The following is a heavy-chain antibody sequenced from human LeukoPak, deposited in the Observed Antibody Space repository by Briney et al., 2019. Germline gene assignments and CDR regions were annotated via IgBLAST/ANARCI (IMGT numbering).Heavy chain of an antibody. CDR2: INHSGST. V-gene: IGHV4-34*01. CDR1: GGSFSGYY. J-gene: IGHJ4*02. D-gene: IGHD3-3*01. Sequence: SETLSLTCAVYGGSFSGYYWSWIRQPPGKGLEWIGEINHSGSTNYNPSLKSRVTISVDTSKNQFSLKLSSVTAADTAVYYCARHVRPYDPPDYWGQGTLVTVSS. CDR3: ARHVRPYDPPDY.